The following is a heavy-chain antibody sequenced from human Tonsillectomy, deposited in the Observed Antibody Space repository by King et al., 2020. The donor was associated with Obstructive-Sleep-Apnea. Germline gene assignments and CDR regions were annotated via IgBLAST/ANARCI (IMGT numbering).Heavy chain of an antibody. CDR2: IDWDDDK. D-gene: IGHD3-10*01. V-gene: IGHV2-70*11. J-gene: IGHJ4*02. CDR1: GFSLSTSGVC. Sequence: VTLKESGPALVKPTQTLTLTCTFSGFSLSTSGVCVSWIRQPPGKALEWLARIDWDDDKYYSTSLKTRLTISKDTSKNQVVLTMTNMDPVDTATYYCARTNRYGSGGYSRGVFDYGGQGTLVTVSS. CDR3: ARTNRYGSGGYSRGVFDY.